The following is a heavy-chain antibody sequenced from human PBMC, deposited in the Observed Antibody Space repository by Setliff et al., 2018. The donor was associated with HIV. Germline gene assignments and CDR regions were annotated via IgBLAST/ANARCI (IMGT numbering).Heavy chain of an antibody. V-gene: IGHV1-18*01. CDR1: GYTFSSYG. D-gene: IGHD3-22*01. CDR3: ARVPPNFEAGRVTMIVVVNPSAGGYNAFDI. Sequence: ASVKVSCKASGYTFSSYGISWVRQAPGQGLGWMGWISPSNGYTDYAQKLQGRVTMTTDTSTSTAYMELRSLRSDDTAVYYCARVPPNFEAGRVTMIVVVNPSAGGYNAFDIWGQGTMVTVSS. CDR2: ISPSNGYT. J-gene: IGHJ3*02.